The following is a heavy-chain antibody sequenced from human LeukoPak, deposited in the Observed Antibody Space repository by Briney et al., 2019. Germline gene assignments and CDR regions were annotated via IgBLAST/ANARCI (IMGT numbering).Heavy chain of an antibody. Sequence: SETLSLTCAVYGGSFSGYYWSWIRQPPGKGLEWIGEINHSGSTNYNPSLKSRVTISVDTSKNQFSLKLSSVTAADTAVYYCARVLIAVAGDDAFDIWGQGTMVTVSS. V-gene: IGHV4-34*01. D-gene: IGHD6-19*01. CDR3: ARVLIAVAGDDAFDI. J-gene: IGHJ3*02. CDR2: INHSGST. CDR1: GGSFSGYY.